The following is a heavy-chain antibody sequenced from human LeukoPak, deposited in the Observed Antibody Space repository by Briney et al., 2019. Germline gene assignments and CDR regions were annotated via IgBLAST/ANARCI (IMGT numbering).Heavy chain of an antibody. Sequence: SVKVSCKASGGTFSSYAISWVRQAPGQGLEWMGGIIPIFGTANYAQKFQGRVTIAADKSTSTAYMELSSLRSEDTAVYYCARTIVGAAGSFDYWGQGTLVTVSS. CDR3: ARTIVGAAGSFDY. J-gene: IGHJ4*02. CDR2: IIPIFGTA. CDR1: GGTFSSYA. D-gene: IGHD1-26*01. V-gene: IGHV1-69*06.